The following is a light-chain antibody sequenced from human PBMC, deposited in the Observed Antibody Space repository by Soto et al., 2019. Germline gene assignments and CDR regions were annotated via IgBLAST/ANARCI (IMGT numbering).Light chain of an antibody. CDR3: QQRSDWPWT. CDR1: QSVSSSY. Sequence: IVLTQYTGTLSLSPGERATLSCRASQSVSSSYLAWYQQKPGQAPRLLIYDASNRATGIPARFSGGGSGTDFTLTISSLEPEDFAVYYCQQRSDWPWTFGQGTKVDIK. CDR2: DAS. V-gene: IGKV3D-20*02. J-gene: IGKJ1*01.